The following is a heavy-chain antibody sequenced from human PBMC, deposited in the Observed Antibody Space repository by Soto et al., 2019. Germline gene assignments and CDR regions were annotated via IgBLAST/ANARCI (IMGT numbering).Heavy chain of an antibody. D-gene: IGHD4-17*01. J-gene: IGHJ6*02. Sequence: EVQLVESGGGLVQPGGSLRLSCAASGFTFSNYWIHWVRQAPGKGLVWVSRIKGDGSRIDYADSVKGRFTISRDNAKNTGYVQMNSLGDEDAAVYYCARGLPGYYGKDVWGQGTTVTVSS. CDR3: ARGLPGYYGKDV. CDR1: GFTFSNYW. CDR2: IKGDGSRI. V-gene: IGHV3-74*01.